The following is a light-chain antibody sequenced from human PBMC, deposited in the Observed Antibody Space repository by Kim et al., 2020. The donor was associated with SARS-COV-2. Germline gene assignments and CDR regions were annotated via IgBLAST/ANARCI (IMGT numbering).Light chain of an antibody. CDR3: SSYTSTNTLV. CDR2: DVN. J-gene: IGLJ2*01. V-gene: IGLV2-14*03. CDR1: YDY. Sequence: YDYVYWYQQHPGKVPRVLIYDVNRRPSGVSDRFSGSKSGNTASLTISGLQTEDEADYYCSSYTSTNTLVFGGGTQLTVL.